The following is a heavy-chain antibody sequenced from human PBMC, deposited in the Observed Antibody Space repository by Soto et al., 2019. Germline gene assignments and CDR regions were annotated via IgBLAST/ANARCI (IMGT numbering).Heavy chain of an antibody. V-gene: IGHV3-48*03. CDR2: ISSSGRTI. CDR3: ARDSYLSRPQYYSDY. D-gene: IGHD2-2*01. CDR1: GFTFSNYE. Sequence: VQLVESGGGLVQPGGSLRLSCAASGFTFSNYEMNWVRQAPGKGLEWVSYISSSGRTIYYADSVKGRFTISRDNAKNSLYLQMNSLRAEDTAAYYCARDSYLSRPQYYSDYWGQGTLVTVSS. J-gene: IGHJ4*02.